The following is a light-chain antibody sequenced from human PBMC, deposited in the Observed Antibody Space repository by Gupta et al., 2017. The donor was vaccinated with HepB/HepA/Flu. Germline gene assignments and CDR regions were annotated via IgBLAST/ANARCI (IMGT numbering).Light chain of an antibody. CDR1: RLGDKY. CDR3: QAWDSSNVV. CDR2: QDS. V-gene: IGLV3-1*01. J-gene: IGLJ2*01. Sequence: SSGLTQPPSVSVSPGQTASITCPGDRLGDKYACWYQQKPGQSPMLVIYQDSKRPTGTPERFSGSTSGTTATLTIRGTQARDEDDYYCQAWDSSNVVFGGGTKLTVL.